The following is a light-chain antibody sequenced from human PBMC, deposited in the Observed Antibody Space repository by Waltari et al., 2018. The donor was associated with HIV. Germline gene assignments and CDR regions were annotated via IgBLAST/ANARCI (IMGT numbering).Light chain of an antibody. CDR3: QQYNNRPWT. V-gene: IGKV3D-15*01. J-gene: IGKJ1*01. CDR2: GAS. CDR1: QSVSSN. Sequence: EIVMTQSPDTLSVSPGERATLSCRASQSVSSNLAWYQQKPGQAPRLLMYGASTRATGIPARFSGSGSGTEFTLTISSLQSEDFAVYYCQQYNNRPWTFGQGTTVEIK.